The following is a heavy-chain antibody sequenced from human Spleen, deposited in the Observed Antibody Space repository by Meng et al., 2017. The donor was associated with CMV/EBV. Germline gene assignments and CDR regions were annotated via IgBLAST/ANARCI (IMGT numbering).Heavy chain of an antibody. J-gene: IGHJ1*01. CDR1: GFTFSSYS. D-gene: IGHD6-13*01. CDR2: ISSSSSTI. Sequence: GGSLRLSCAASGFTFSSYSMNWVRQAPGKGLEWVSYISSSSSTIYYADSVKGRFTISRDNAKNSLYLQMNSLRAEDTAVYYCAKVPSGSAAGTEYFHHWGQGTLVTVSS. V-gene: IGHV3-48*04. CDR3: AKVPSGSAAGTEYFHH.